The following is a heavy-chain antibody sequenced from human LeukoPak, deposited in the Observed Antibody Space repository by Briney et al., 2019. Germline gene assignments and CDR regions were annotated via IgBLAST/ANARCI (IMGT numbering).Heavy chain of an antibody. CDR1: GGSLSNYY. D-gene: IGHD6-13*01. CDR3: GRHRGSSWYESFDY. V-gene: IGHV4-59*08. Sequence: SETLSLTCSVSGGSLSNYYWNWIRQPPGKGLEWIGSIYYSGSTDYKPSLKSRVTISVDTSENQFSLKVSSVTAADTAVYYCGRHRGSSWYESFDYWGQGILVTVSS. J-gene: IGHJ4*02. CDR2: IYYSGST.